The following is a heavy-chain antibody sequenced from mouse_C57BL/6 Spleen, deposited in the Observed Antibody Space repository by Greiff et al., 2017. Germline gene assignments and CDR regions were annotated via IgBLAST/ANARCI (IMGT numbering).Heavy chain of an antibody. CDR2: INPNNGGT. Sequence: EVQLQQSGPELVKPGASVKISCKASGYTFTDYYMNWVKQSHGKSLEWIGDINPNNGGTSYNQKFKGKATLTVDKSSSTAYMELRSLTSEDSAVYYCARSLAYYSNPGFFDYWGQGTTLTVSS. V-gene: IGHV1-26*01. J-gene: IGHJ2*01. CDR1: GYTFTDYY. CDR3: ARSLAYYSNPGFFDY. D-gene: IGHD2-5*01.